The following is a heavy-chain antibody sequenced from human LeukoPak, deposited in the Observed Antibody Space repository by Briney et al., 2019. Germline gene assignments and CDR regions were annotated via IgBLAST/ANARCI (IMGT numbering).Heavy chain of an antibody. CDR2: ITSDSSYI. D-gene: IGHD4-23*01. V-gene: IGHV3-21*01. J-gene: IGHJ4*02. CDR1: GFTFSSYS. CDR3: ASDYGGNY. Sequence: PGGSLRLSCAASGFTFSSYSMNWVRQAPRKGLEWVSSITSDSSYIYYADSVKGRLTISRDNAKNSLYLQMNSMTVEDTAVYYCASDYGGNYGGQGTLVTVSS.